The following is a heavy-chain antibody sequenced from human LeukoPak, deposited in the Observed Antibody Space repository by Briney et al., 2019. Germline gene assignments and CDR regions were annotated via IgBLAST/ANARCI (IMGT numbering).Heavy chain of an antibody. Sequence: TSETLSLTCTVSGGSISSYYWSWIRRPPGKGLEWIGYIYYSGSTNYNPSLKSRVTLSVDTSKNQFSLRLSSVTAADTAVYYCARDVDTVLVDWGQGTLVTVSS. CDR1: GGSISSYY. CDR2: IYYSGST. CDR3: ARDVDTVLVD. V-gene: IGHV4-59*13. D-gene: IGHD2-2*03. J-gene: IGHJ4*02.